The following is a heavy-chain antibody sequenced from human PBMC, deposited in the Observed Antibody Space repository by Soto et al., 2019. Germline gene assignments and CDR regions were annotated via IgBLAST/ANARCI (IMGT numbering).Heavy chain of an antibody. J-gene: IGHJ2*01. CDR2: TSYDGSTK. CDR3: AKDGGFDYGFWYFDL. D-gene: IGHD4-17*01. CDR1: GFTFSRYT. Sequence: QVQLVESGGGVVQPGRSLRLSCAASGFTFSRYTMHWVRQAPGKGLEWVAVTSYDGSTKYYADSVKGRFTISRDNSNNTLFLQVNSPRAEDTAVYYCAKDGGFDYGFWYFDLWGRGTLVTVSS. V-gene: IGHV3-30-3*01.